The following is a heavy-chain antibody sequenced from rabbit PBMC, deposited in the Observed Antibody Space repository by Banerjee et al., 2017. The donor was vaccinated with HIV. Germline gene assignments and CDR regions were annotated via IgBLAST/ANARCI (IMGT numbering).Heavy chain of an antibody. CDR2: IYAGKGST. Sequence: QLKQTGGGLVQPGGSLTLSCTASGFDFSSYYMSWVRQAPGKGLEWIGIIYAGKGSTDYASWVNGRFTISSDNAQNTADLQLNSLTAADTATYFCARDGHAGYGYLNLWGPGTLVTVS. J-gene: IGHJ4*01. D-gene: IGHD6-1*01. CDR1: GFDFSSYY. CDR3: ARDGHAGYGYLNL. V-gene: IGHV1S7*01.